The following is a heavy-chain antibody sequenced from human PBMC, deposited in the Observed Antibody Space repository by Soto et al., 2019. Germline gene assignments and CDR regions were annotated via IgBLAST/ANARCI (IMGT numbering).Heavy chain of an antibody. CDR1: GFTFSSYG. V-gene: IGHV3-30*18. D-gene: IGHD3-10*01. CDR2: ISNDGSNK. Sequence: QVQLVESGGGVVQPGRSLRLSCVASGFTFSSYGMHWVRQAPGKGLEWVAVISNDGSNKYYADSVKGRFTISRDNSKNTLFLQMNSLRVEDTAVYYCAKSWSTWDGEFDYWGQGTLVTVSS. CDR3: AKSWSTWDGEFDY. J-gene: IGHJ4*02.